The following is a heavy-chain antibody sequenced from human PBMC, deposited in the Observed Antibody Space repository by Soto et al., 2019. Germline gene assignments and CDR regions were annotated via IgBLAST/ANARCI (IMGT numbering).Heavy chain of an antibody. J-gene: IGHJ5*02. Sequence: PSETLSLTCTVSGGSISSSSYYWGWIRQPPGKGLEWIGSIYYSGTAYYNPSLKSRVTMSVDTSKNQFPLKLTSVTAADTAVYYCATTSGWYLGWFDPWGQGTLVTVSS. CDR1: GGSISSSSYY. CDR2: IYYSGTA. V-gene: IGHV4-39*01. CDR3: ATTSGWYLGWFDP. D-gene: IGHD6-19*01.